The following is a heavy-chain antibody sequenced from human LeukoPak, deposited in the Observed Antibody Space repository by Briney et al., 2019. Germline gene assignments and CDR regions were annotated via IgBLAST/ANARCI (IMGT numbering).Heavy chain of an antibody. CDR1: GFTFSSYA. J-gene: IGHJ4*02. V-gene: IGHV3-23*01. D-gene: IGHD6-13*01. CDR2: ISGSGGST. CDR3: ARESEQQLVTENYFDY. Sequence: PGGSLRLSCAASGFTFSSYAMSWVRQAPGKGLEWVSAISGSGGSTYYADSVKGRFTISRDNSKNTLYLQMNSLRAEDTAVYYCARESEQQLVTENYFDYWGQGTLVTVSS.